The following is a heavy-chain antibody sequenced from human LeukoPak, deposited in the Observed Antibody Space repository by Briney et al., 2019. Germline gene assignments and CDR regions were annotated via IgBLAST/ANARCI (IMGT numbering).Heavy chain of an antibody. CDR2: ISYSEGT. D-gene: IGHD3-22*01. CDR1: GASISTYY. CDR3: ARVPDTSGYFYYFDY. V-gene: IGHV4-59*01. Sequence: SETLSLTCTVSGASISTYYWGWIRQPPEKRPEWIGHISYSEGTNYNPSLKSRVTISMDTSKNQFSPNLSSVTAADTAVYYCARVPDTSGYFYYFDYWGRGTLVTVSS. J-gene: IGHJ4*02.